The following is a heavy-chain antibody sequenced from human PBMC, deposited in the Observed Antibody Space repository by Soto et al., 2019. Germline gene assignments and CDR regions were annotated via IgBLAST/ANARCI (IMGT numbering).Heavy chain of an antibody. D-gene: IGHD2-8*01. CDR2: IKQDGSEK. CDR3: ARDQGRDCTNGVCPIGDYFDY. CDR1: GFTFSSYW. Sequence: GGSLRLSCAASGFTFSSYWMSWVRQAPGKGLEWVANIKQDGSEKYYVDSVKGRFTISRDNAKNSLYLQMNSLRAEDTAVYYCARDQGRDCTNGVCPIGDYFDYWGQGTLVTVSS. V-gene: IGHV3-7*01. J-gene: IGHJ4*02.